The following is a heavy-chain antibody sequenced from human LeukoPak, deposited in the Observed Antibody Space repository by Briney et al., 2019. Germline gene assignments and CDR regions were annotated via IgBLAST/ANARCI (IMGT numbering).Heavy chain of an antibody. Sequence: SETLSLTCAVYGGSFSGYYWSWIRQPPGKGLELIGEINHSGSTNYNPSLKSRVTISVDTSKNQFSLKLSSVTAADTAVYYCARSPKEDFWSGDIWGQGTMVTVSS. CDR3: ARSPKEDFWSGDI. D-gene: IGHD3-3*01. J-gene: IGHJ3*02. CDR2: INHSGST. V-gene: IGHV4-34*01. CDR1: GGSFSGYY.